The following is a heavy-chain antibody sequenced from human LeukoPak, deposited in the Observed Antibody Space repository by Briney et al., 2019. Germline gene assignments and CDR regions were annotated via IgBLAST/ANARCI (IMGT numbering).Heavy chain of an antibody. CDR2: IIPIFGTA. CDR3: ARVGPHVDYVGATD. CDR1: GGTFSSYA. V-gene: IGHV1-69*05. Sequence: ASVKVSCKASGGTFSSYAISWVRQAPGQGLEWMGGIIPIFGTANYAQKFQGRVTITTDESTSTAYMELSSLRSEDTAAYCCARVGPHVDYVGATDWGQGTLVTVSS. D-gene: IGHD4-17*01. J-gene: IGHJ4*02.